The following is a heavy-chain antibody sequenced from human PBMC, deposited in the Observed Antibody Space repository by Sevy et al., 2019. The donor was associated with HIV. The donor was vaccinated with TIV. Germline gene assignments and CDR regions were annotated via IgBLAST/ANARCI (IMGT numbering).Heavy chain of an antibody. D-gene: IGHD2-8*02. CDR2: IKAKADGGTT. CDR1: GFTFSYAW. CDR3: STDPIIVLLVTNGMDV. J-gene: IGHJ6*02. V-gene: IGHV3-15*01. Sequence: GGSLRLSCAASGFTFSYAWMSWVRQPPGKGLEWIGRIKAKADGGTTEHAAPVKGRFTISRDDSKNTLYLQMNSLKTEDTAVYYCSTDPIIVLLVTNGMDVWGQGTTVTVSS.